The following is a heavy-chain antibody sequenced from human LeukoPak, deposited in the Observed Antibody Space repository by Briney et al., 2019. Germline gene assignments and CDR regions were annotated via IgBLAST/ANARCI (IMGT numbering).Heavy chain of an antibody. D-gene: IGHD2-21*02. V-gene: IGHV3-33*01. J-gene: IGHJ6*02. Sequence: GRSLRLSCAASGFTFSSHGIHWVCQAPGKGLERVALIYFDASNKSYADSVKGRFIISRDNSNNTLYLQINNLRAEDAGVYYCARPRGFCSGGDCYADYCMDIWGQGTTVTVSS. CDR1: GFTFSSHG. CDR2: IYFDASNK. CDR3: ARPRGFCSGGDCYADYCMDI.